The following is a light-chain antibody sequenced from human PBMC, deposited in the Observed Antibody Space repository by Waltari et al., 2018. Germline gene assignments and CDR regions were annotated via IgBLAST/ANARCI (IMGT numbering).Light chain of an antibody. J-gene: IGLJ2*01. V-gene: IGLV3-27*01. CDR1: VLGKKF. CDR3: FTVDDNSLRL. CDR2: RDS. Sequence: SYELTQPSSVSVSPGQTARITCSGDVLGKKFIRWFQQKPGQAPVLLIFRDSERPSGTPERFSGSSSGTTVTLTISGAQVEDEADYYCFTVDDNSLRLFGGGTKLTVL.